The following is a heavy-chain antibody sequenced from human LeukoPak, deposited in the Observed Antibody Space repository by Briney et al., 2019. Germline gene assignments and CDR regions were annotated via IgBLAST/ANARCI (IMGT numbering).Heavy chain of an antibody. D-gene: IGHD3-10*01. V-gene: IGHV4-30-2*01. Sequence: SETLTLTCAVFGGSISSGGYSWSWIRQPPGKDLEWIGYIYHSGSTYYNPSLKSRVTISVDRSKNQFSLKLSSVTAADTAVYFCARGGRGFGSYYDYWGQGTLVTVSS. CDR2: IYHSGST. CDR1: GGSISSGGYS. J-gene: IGHJ4*02. CDR3: ARGGRGFGSYYDY.